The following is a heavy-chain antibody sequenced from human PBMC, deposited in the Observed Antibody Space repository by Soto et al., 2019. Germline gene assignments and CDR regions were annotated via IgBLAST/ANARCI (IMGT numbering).Heavy chain of an antibody. CDR1: GSTFSSYA. Sequence: EVQLLESGGGLVQPGGSLRLSCAASGSTFSSYAMSWVRQAPGKGLEWVSTFRGSGDGTYYADSVKGRFTVSRDNSNNQLYLQMNGLRAEDTAVYYCTKGPDPGAFDIWGQGTMVTVSS. CDR2: FRGSGDGT. V-gene: IGHV3-23*01. CDR3: TKGPDPGAFDI. D-gene: IGHD3-10*01. J-gene: IGHJ3*02.